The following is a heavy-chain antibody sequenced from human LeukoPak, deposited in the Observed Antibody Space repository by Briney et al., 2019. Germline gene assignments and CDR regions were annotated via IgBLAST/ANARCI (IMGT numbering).Heavy chain of an antibody. Sequence: GGSLRLSCAASGFTFSSYAMHWVRQAPGKGLEYVSAISSNGGSTYYANSVKGRFTISRDNSKNTLYLQMGSLRAEDMAVYYCAKDKSYSSSWYTYWGQGTLVTVSS. J-gene: IGHJ4*02. D-gene: IGHD6-13*01. CDR3: AKDKSYSSSWYTY. V-gene: IGHV3-64*01. CDR1: GFTFSSYA. CDR2: ISSNGGST.